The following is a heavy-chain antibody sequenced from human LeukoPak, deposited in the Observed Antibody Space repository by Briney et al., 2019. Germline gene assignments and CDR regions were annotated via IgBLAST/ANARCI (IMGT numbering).Heavy chain of an antibody. CDR3: ARNERRAQKDTYYAYFYYMDV. D-gene: IGHD6-25*01. CDR2: IYSSGYT. CDR1: NGSISSHY. V-gene: IGHV4-59*11. Sequence: SETLSLTCTVSNGSISSHYWSWIRQPPGRGLEWIGLIYSSGYTNYNPSLKSRVTISVDTSRNQFSLKLSSATAADTAVYYCARNERRAQKDTYYAYFYYMDVWGKGSTVTVSS. J-gene: IGHJ6*03.